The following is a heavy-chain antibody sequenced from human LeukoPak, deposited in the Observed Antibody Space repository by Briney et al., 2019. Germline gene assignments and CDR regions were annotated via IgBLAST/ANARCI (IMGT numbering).Heavy chain of an antibody. CDR2: IWYDGSRE. J-gene: IGHJ4*02. D-gene: IGHD6-13*01. CDR1: GLTFSNYG. CDR3: AKAGTDGSSWHYYEQ. Sequence: GGSLRLSCAASGLTFSNYGMHWVRQAPGKGLEWVAVIWYDGSREHYADSVKGRFTISRDNFKNTLYLQMSSRRTEDTAVYYGAKAGTDGSSWHYYEQWGKGTLVTVSS. V-gene: IGHV3-33*06.